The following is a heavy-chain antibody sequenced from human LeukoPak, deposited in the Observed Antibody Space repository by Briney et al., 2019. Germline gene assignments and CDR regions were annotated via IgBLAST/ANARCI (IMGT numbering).Heavy chain of an antibody. CDR1: GGSISSRNW. V-gene: IGHV4-4*02. J-gene: IGHJ4*02. D-gene: IGHD4-17*01. CDR3: ARASHDYGDYSHFDY. Sequence: SGTLSLTCAVSGGSISSRNWWSWVRQPPGKGLEWIGEIYHSGSTNYNPPLKTRVTISVDKSKNQFSLKLSSVTAADTAVYYCARASHDYGDYSHFDYWGQGTLVTVSS. CDR2: IYHSGST.